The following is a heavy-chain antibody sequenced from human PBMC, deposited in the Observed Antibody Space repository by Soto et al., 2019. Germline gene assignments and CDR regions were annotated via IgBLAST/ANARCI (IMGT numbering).Heavy chain of an antibody. CDR3: ADSGSYTDV. V-gene: IGHV3-7*01. D-gene: IGHD3-22*01. CDR1: GFTFTTYW. CDR2: IKQDGSEK. J-gene: IGHJ6*03. Sequence: EVQLVESGGGLVQPGGSLRLSCAASGFTFTTYWMTWVRQAPGKGLEWVANIKQDGSEKYYVDSVKGRFTISRDNAKNSLYVQMNSRKAEDTAVYYCADSGSYTDVWGKGTTVIVSS.